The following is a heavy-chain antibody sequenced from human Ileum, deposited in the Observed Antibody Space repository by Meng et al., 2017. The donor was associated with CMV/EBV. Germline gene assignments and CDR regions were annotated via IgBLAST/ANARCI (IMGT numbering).Heavy chain of an antibody. CDR2: SRNKYHSYTT. D-gene: IGHD2-2*01. J-gene: IGHJ4*02. CDR1: GFILSDHF. Sequence: GESLKISCAASGFILSDHFVDWVRQAPGKGLEWIARSRNKYHSYTTQYAAPVEGRFTISRDDSKNSLYLQMNRLKSEDTAVYFCVRVRYCGTTCWHSYDSWGQGTLVTVSS. V-gene: IGHV3-72*01. CDR3: VRVRYCGTTCWHSYDS.